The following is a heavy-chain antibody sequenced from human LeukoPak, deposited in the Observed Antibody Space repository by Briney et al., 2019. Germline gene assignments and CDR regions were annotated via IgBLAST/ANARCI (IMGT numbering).Heavy chain of an antibody. D-gene: IGHD5-12*01. CDR1: GGSITSGGYS. Sequence: SQTLSLTCAVSGGSITSGGYSWSWIRQPPGKGLEWIGYIYHSGNTYYNPSLRSRATISVDTSKDQFSLKLSSVTAADTAVYYCARDRGYGVNYFDYWGQGTLVSVAS. V-gene: IGHV4-30-2*01. CDR3: ARDRGYGVNYFDY. J-gene: IGHJ4*02. CDR2: IYHSGNT.